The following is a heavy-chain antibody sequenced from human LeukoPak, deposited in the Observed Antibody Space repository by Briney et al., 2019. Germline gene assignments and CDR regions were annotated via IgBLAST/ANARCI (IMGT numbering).Heavy chain of an antibody. CDR3: ATLRVYYYYGMDV. V-gene: IGHV4-59*08. CDR2: IYYSGST. Sequence: SETLSLTCTVSGGSISSYYWSWIWQPPGKGLEWIGYIYYSGSTNYNPSLKSRVTISVDTSKNQFSLKLSSVTAADTAVYYCATLRVYYYYGMDVWGQGTTVTVSS. D-gene: IGHD6-6*01. CDR1: GGSISSYY. J-gene: IGHJ6*02.